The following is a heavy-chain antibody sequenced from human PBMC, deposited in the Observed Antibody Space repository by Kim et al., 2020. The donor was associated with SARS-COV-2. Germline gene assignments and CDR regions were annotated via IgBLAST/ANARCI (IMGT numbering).Heavy chain of an antibody. J-gene: IGHJ6*02. Sequence: SETLPLTCTVSGGSISSYYWSWIRQPPGKGLEWIGYIYYSGSTNYNPSLKSRVTISVDTSKNQFSLKLSSVTAADTAVYYCARDDFGSGWYYGMDVWGQGTTVTVSS. CDR3: ARDDFGSGWYYGMDV. V-gene: IGHV4-59*01. CDR1: GGSISSYY. CDR2: IYYSGST. D-gene: IGHD6-19*01.